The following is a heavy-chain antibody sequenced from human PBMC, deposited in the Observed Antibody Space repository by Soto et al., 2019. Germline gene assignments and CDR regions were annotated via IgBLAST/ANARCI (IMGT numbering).Heavy chain of an antibody. CDR2: TYYRSRWQT. Sequence: SQTLSLTCAISADSVSSNDATCDCFRQSPSRVLGWLGRTYYRSRWQTDEAIAVKSRISIIPDTSNNQFSLQLNSVAPDDTAVYYGARLIGNSGLDSWGQGTLVTVSS. J-gene: IGHJ5*01. V-gene: IGHV6-1*01. D-gene: IGHD3-22*01. CDR1: ADSVSSNDAT. CDR3: ARLIGNSGLDS.